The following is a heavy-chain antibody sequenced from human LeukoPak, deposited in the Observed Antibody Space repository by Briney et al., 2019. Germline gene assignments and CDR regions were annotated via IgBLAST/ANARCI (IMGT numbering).Heavy chain of an antibody. CDR2: LSRGGETR. CDR3: AKDLLLYSASPRDFDH. D-gene: IGHD2-21*01. Sequence: GGSLRLSCTGSGFPFNMFAMNWVRQAPGQGLEWVSGLSRGGETRKYADSVKGRFTISRDNSKNTLYLQMNSLRAEDTAVYYCAKDLLLYSASPRDFDHWGQGTLVTVSS. V-gene: IGHV3-23*01. CDR1: GFPFNMFA. J-gene: IGHJ4*02.